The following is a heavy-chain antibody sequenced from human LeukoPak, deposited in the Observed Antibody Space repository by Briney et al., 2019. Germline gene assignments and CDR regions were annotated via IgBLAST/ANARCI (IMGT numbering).Heavy chain of an antibody. V-gene: IGHV4-59*01. CDR1: GGSISNYY. J-gene: IGHJ4*02. Sequence: SETLSLTCTISGGSISNYYWSWIRQTPGKGLEWIGYIYYTGGTDYNPSLKSRVTISVDTSKNQFSLKLSSVTAADTAVYYCARDSGSSTFQYWGQGTLVTASS. CDR3: ARDSGSSTFQY. D-gene: IGHD1-26*01. CDR2: IYYTGGT.